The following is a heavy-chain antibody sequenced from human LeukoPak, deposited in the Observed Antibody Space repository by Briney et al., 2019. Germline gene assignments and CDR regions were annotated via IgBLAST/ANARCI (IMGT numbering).Heavy chain of an antibody. Sequence: SETLSLTCTVSGGSISNCSYYRGWIRQPPGKGQEWIGSIYYSGSTYYNPSLKSRVTISVDTSKNQFSLKLSSVTAADTAVYYCAMGEIAAAGTTIAEGYFDYWGQGTLVTVSS. CDR2: IYYSGST. D-gene: IGHD6-13*01. CDR3: AMGEIAAAGTTIAEGYFDY. J-gene: IGHJ4*02. V-gene: IGHV4-39*01. CDR1: GGSISNCSYY.